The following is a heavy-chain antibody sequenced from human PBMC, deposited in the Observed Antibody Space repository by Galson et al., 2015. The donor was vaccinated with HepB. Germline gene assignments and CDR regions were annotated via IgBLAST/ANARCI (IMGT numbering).Heavy chain of an antibody. J-gene: IGHJ4*02. CDR1: GFTFSSYA. CDR2: ISGSGGST. V-gene: IGHV3-23*01. D-gene: IGHD3-22*01. Sequence: SLRLSCAASGFTFSSYAMSWVRQAPGKGLEWVSAISGSGGSTYYADSVKGRFTISRDNSKNTLYLQMNSLRAEDTAVYYCAKGTFTMIVVVITPSNYWGQGTLVTVSS. CDR3: AKGTFTMIVVVITPSNY.